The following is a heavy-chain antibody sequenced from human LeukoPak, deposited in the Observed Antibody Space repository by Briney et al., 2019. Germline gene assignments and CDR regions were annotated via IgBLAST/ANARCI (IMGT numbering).Heavy chain of an antibody. V-gene: IGHV4-59*12. Sequence: PSETLSLTYTVSGGSISSYYWSWIRQPPGKGLEWIGYIYYSGSTNYNPSLKSRVTMSVDTSKNQFSLKLSSVTAADTAVYYCARVASSGWYWDYWGQGTLVTVSS. D-gene: IGHD6-19*01. CDR1: GGSISSYY. J-gene: IGHJ4*02. CDR3: ARVASSGWYWDY. CDR2: IYYSGST.